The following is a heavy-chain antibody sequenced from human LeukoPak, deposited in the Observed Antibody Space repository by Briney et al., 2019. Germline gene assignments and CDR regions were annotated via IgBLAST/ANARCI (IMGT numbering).Heavy chain of an antibody. D-gene: IGHD3-3*01. CDR3: AGIPVFGVVLHQEPV. V-gene: IGHV1-69*06. CDR2: FIPILDTA. J-gene: IGHJ6*03. CDR1: GGTFSDYA. Sequence: GSSVKVSCKASGGTFSDYALNWVRQAPGQGREWMGVFIPILDTANSTQKFQDRLTITADIFTNTVYMELSSLRFDDTAVYFCAGIPVFGVVLHQEPVWGKGTTVTVSS.